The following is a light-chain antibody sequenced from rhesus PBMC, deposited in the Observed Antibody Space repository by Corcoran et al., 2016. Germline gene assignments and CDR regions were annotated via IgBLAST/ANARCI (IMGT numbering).Light chain of an antibody. Sequence: EIVMTQSPATLSLSPGERATLSCRASQSVSSYVAWYQQKPEQAPRLLNYGASSRATGIPDRVSGIGSGTDFTLTIRSLGPGDFAVYYCQQYRNWPRTFGQVTKVEIK. CDR1: QSVSSY. V-gene: IGKV3S9*01. J-gene: IGKJ1*01. CDR2: GAS. CDR3: QQYRNWPRT.